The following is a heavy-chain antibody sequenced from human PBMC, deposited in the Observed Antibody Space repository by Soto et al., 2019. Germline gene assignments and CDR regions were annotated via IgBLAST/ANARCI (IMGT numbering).Heavy chain of an antibody. CDR3: ARLGRPTSEYSSSAAPDY. Sequence: QVQLVQSGAEVKKPGSSVKVSCKASGVTFSSYTISWERQAPGQGVEWMGRIIHILGIANYAQKIQGRATMTRDKTTSTAYMELSSLRSEDTAVYDCARLGRPTSEYSSSAAPDYWGQGTLVTVSS. CDR2: IIHILGIA. D-gene: IGHD6-6*01. CDR1: GVTFSSYT. J-gene: IGHJ4*02. V-gene: IGHV1-69*02.